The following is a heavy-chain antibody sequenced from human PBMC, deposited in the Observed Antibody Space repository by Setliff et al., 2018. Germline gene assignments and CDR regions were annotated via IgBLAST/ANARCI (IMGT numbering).Heavy chain of an antibody. CDR2: IKSKTDGGTT. D-gene: IGHD3-10*02. CDR1: GVTVSDAW. V-gene: IGHV3-15*01. J-gene: IGHJ4*02. CDR3: TTAETFMFGELLSGPFDY. Sequence: GGSLRLSCAASGVTVSDAWMGWVRQTPGKGLDWVGRIKSKTDGGTTDYAAPVKGRFTISRDDSKNTLYLQMNSLKTEDTAVYYCTTAETFMFGELLSGPFDYWGQGTLVTSPQ.